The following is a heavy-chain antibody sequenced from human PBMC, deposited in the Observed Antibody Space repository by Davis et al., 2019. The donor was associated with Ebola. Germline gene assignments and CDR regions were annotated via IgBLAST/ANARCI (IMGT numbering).Heavy chain of an antibody. CDR2: IYYSGST. CDR1: GGSFSGYY. CDR3: AREPQLVGTFDY. V-gene: IGHV4-59*01. Sequence: PSETLSLTCAVYGGSFSGYYWSWIRQPPGKGLEWIGYIYYSGSTNYNPSLKSRVTISVDTSKNQFSLKLSSVTAADTAVYYCAREPQLVGTFDYWGQGTLVTVSS. D-gene: IGHD6-6*01. J-gene: IGHJ4*02.